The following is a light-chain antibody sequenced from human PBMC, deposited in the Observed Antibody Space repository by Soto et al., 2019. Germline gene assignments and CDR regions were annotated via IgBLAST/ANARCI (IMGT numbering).Light chain of an antibody. V-gene: IGKV3-11*01. CDR2: GAF. CDR1: QSVRSN. J-gene: IGKJ4*01. Sequence: EIVMTQSPATLSVSPGERATLSCRASQSVRSNLAWYQQKPGQAPRLLIYGAFNRATGIPARFSGSGSGTDFTLTISSLEPEDFAVYYCQQRSNWPLTFGGGTKVDIK. CDR3: QQRSNWPLT.